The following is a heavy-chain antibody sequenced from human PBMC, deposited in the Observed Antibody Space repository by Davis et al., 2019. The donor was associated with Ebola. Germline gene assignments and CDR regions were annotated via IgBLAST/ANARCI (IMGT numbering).Heavy chain of an antibody. J-gene: IGHJ4*02. V-gene: IGHV3-21*01. CDR1: GFTFSSYS. D-gene: IGHD3-10*01. Sequence: GGSLRLSCAASGFTFSSYSMNWVRQAPGKGLEWVSSISSSSSYIYYADSVKGRFTISRDDSKNTLSLQMNSLRAEDTAVYYCAREVGSTFRGLEYYFDSWGQGTLVTVSS. CDR3: AREVGSTFRGLEYYFDS. CDR2: ISSSSSYI.